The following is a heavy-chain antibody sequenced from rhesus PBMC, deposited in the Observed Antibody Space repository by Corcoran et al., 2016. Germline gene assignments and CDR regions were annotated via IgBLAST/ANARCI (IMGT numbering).Heavy chain of an antibody. J-gene: IGHJ4*01. V-gene: IGHV4-173*01. CDR3: ASLFEAGAC. Sequence: QLQLQESGPGLVKPAETLSLTCSVSGRSISSNYRTWIRPPPGKGLEWIGRISGSGGSTDYNPSLKSRVTISTDTSKNQFSLKLSSVTAADTAVYYCASLFEAGACWGQGVLVTVSS. D-gene: IGHD3-34*01. CDR2: ISGSGGST. CDR1: GRSISSNY.